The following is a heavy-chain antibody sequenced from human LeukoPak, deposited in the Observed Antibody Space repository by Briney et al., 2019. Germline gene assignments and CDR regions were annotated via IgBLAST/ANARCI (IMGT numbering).Heavy chain of an antibody. D-gene: IGHD3-10*01. Sequence: SETLSLTCTVSGGSISSYYWSWIRQPPGKGLEWIGYIYYSGSTNYNPSLKSRVTISVDTSKNQFSLKLSSVTAADTAVYYCARGVGRGSGSYRPKPPRQNWFDPWGQGTLVTVSS. CDR2: IYYSGST. V-gene: IGHV4-59*12. J-gene: IGHJ5*02. CDR1: GGSISSYY. CDR3: ARGVGRGSGSYRPKPPRQNWFDP.